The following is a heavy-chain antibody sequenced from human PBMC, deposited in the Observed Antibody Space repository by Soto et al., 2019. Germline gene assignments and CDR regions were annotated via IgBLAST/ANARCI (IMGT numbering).Heavy chain of an antibody. D-gene: IGHD3-10*01. CDR2: INGDGTGT. CDR3: GSGASGSYRLDY. Sequence: EVQLVESGGGLVQPGGSLRLSCAASGFTFSNYWMHWVRQAPGKGLVWVSRINGDGTGTNYADSVKGQFTISRDNAKNTLYMQMNSLRAEDTAVYYCGSGASGSYRLDYLGQGTLVTVSS. V-gene: IGHV3-74*01. J-gene: IGHJ4*02. CDR1: GFTFSNYW.